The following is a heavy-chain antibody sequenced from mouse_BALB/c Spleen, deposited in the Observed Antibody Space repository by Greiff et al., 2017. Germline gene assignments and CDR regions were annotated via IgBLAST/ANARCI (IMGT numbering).Heavy chain of an antibody. Sequence: VQLQQSGPGLVQPSQSLTITCTASGFSLTSYGVHWVRQSPGKGLEWLGVIWTGGSTDYNAAFITRLTISKDNSTTQVFFKMNSLQANDTAIYYCDRTGMDYWGQGTSVTVSS. D-gene: IGHD4-1*01. CDR1: GFSLTSYG. CDR2: IWTGGST. J-gene: IGHJ4*01. CDR3: DRTGMDY. V-gene: IGHV2-2*02.